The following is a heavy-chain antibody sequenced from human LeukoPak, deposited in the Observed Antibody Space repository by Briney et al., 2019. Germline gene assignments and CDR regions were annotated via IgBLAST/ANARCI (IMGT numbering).Heavy chain of an antibody. V-gene: IGHV4-59*12. Sequence: SETLSLTCTVSGGSISSYYWSWIRQPPGKGLEWIGYIYSSGSTNYNPSLKSRVAMSVDTSRNQFSLKLNSVTAADTAVYYCARVSPIAAAGSSYYYAIDVWGQGTTVTVSS. J-gene: IGHJ6*02. CDR1: GGSISSYY. D-gene: IGHD6-25*01. CDR3: ARVSPIAAAGSSYYYAIDV. CDR2: IYSSGST.